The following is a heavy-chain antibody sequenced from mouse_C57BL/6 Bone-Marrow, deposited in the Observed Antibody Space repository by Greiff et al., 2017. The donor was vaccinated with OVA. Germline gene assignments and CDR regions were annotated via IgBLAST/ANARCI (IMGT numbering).Heavy chain of an antibody. Sequence: VQLQQPGAELVKPGASVKLSCKASGYTFTSYWMHWVKQRPGQGLEWIGMIHPNSGSTNYNEKFKSKATLTVDKSSSTAYMQRSSLTSEDSAVYYCARPRYDYDEAWFAYWGQGTLVTVSA. V-gene: IGHV1-64*01. J-gene: IGHJ3*01. CDR3: ARPRYDYDEAWFAY. CDR1: GYTFTSYW. D-gene: IGHD2-4*01. CDR2: IHPNSGST.